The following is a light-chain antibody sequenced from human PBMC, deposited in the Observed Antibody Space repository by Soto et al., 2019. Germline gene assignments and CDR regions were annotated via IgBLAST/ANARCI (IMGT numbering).Light chain of an antibody. V-gene: IGKV4-1*01. CDR2: WAS. CDR1: QSILFSSSNQNS. CDR3: HQYYSIPLT. J-gene: IGKJ4*01. Sequence: DIVMTQSPDSLAVSLGERATINCKSSQSILFSSSNQNSLAWYQQKPGQPPKLLIYWASTRESGVPDRFSGSGSGTDFTLTISSLQAEDVAVYYCHQYYSIPLTFAGGTKVEIK.